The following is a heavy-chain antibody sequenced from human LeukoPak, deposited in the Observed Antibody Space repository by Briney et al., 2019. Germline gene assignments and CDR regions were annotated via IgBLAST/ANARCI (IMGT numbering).Heavy chain of an antibody. V-gene: IGHV4-59*01. J-gene: IGHJ4*02. D-gene: IGHD3-10*01. CDR1: GGSISSYY. Sequence: ASETLSLTCTVSGGSISSYYWSWIRQPPGKGLEWIGYIYYSGSTNYNPSFKSRVTISVNTSKNQFSLKLSSVTAADTAVYYCASYGSGSYYMGFDYWGQGTLVTVSS. CDR3: ASYGSGSYYMGFDY. CDR2: IYYSGST.